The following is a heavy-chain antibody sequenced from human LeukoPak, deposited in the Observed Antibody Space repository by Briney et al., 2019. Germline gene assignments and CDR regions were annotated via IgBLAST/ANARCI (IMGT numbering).Heavy chain of an antibody. CDR2: IYTSGST. V-gene: IGHV4-61*02. J-gene: IGHJ6*04. CDR3: ARGFTMVRGVSV. D-gene: IGHD3-10*01. Sequence: PSETLSLTCTVSGGSISSSSYYWSWIRQPAGKGLEWIGRIYTSGSTNYNPSLKSRVTISVDTSKNQFSLKLSSVTAADTAVYYCARGFTMVRGVSVWGKGTTVTVSS. CDR1: GGSISSSSYY.